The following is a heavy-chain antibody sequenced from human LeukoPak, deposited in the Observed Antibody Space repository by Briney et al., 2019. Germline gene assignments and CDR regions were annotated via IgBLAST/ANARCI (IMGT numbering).Heavy chain of an antibody. D-gene: IGHD4-23*01. V-gene: IGHV4-39*01. Sequence: SETLSLTCTVSGGSISSSSYYWGWIRQPPGKELEWIGNIYDSGTIYYNPSLKSRVTISVDTSKNQLSLKLSSVTAADTAVYYCASRVVTTTGWFDPWGQGTLVTVSS. CDR2: IYDSGTI. J-gene: IGHJ5*02. CDR1: GGSISSSSYY. CDR3: ASRVVTTTGWFDP.